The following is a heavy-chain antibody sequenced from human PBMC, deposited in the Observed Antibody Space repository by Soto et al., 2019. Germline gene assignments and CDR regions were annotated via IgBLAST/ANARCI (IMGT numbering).Heavy chain of an antibody. Sequence: PSETLSLTCAVYGGSFSGYYWSWIRQPPGKGLEWNGEINHSGSTNYNPSLKSRVTITVDTSKNQFSLKLSSVTDADTAVYYCARAHDIVLLPVAVGRMDVWGKGTTVTVSS. V-gene: IGHV4-34*01. D-gene: IGHD2-2*01. CDR2: INHSGST. J-gene: IGHJ6*03. CDR3: ARAHDIVLLPVAVGRMDV. CDR1: GGSFSGYY.